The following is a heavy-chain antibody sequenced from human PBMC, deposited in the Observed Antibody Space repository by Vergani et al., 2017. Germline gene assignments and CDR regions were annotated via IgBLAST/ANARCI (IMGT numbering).Heavy chain of an antibody. CDR1: GGSISSYY. D-gene: IGHD3-3*01. CDR3: ARARRSGDFWSGHYFDY. J-gene: IGHJ4*02. CDR2: IYYSGIT. Sequence: QVQLQESGPGLVKPSETLSLTCTVSGGSISSYYWSWIRQPPGKGLEWIGYIYYSGITNYNPSLKSRVTISVDTSKNQFSLKLSSVTAADTAVYYCARARRSGDFWSGHYFDYWGQGTLVTVSS. V-gene: IGHV4-59*01.